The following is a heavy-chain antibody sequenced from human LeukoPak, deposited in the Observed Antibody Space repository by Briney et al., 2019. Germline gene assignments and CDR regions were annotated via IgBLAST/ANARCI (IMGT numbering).Heavy chain of an antibody. CDR3: AKDMGRVLLGNAFDI. V-gene: IGHV3-9*03. J-gene: IGHJ3*02. CDR1: GFTFDDYA. D-gene: IGHD3-10*01. CDR2: ISWNSGSI. Sequence: GGSLRLSCAASGFTFDDYAMHWVRQAPGRGLEWVSGISWNSGSIGYADSVKGRFTISRDNAKNSLYLQMNSLRAEDMALYYCAKDMGRVLLGNAFDIWGQGTMVTVSS.